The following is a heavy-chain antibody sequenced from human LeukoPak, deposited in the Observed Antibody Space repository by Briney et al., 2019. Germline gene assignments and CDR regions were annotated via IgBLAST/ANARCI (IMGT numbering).Heavy chain of an antibody. J-gene: IGHJ4*02. V-gene: IGHV1-69*05. CDR1: GGTFSSYT. CDR3: ARDYGGNL. Sequence: GASVKVSCKASGGTFSSYTISWVRQAPGQGLEWMGGIIPIFGTTNYAQRFQGRVTMTRDMSTSTVYMELSSLRSEDTAVYYCARDYGGNLWGQGTLVTVSS. CDR2: IIPIFGTT. D-gene: IGHD4-23*01.